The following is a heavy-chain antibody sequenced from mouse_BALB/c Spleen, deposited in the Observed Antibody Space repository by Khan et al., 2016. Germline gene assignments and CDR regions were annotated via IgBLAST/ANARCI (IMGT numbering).Heavy chain of an antibody. CDR3: AKVTKVATPFDY. V-gene: IGHV9-2-1*01. D-gene: IGHD1-1*01. CDR1: GYNFTDCS. CDR2: INTETGEP. Sequence: QIQLVQSGPELKKPGETVKISCKASGYNFTDCSMHWVKQAPGKGLKWMGWINTETGEPTYADDFKGRFAFSLETSASSAYLEINNLKNEDTAKYFCAKVTKVATPFDYWGQGTTLTVSS. J-gene: IGHJ2*01.